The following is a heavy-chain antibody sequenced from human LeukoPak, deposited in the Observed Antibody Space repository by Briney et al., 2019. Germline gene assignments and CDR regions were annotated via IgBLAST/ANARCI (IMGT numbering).Heavy chain of an antibody. CDR1: GFTFSSYG. CDR2: IRYDGSNK. D-gene: IGHD2-2*01. V-gene: IGHV3-30*02. Sequence: GGSLRLSCAASGFTFSSYGMLWVRQAPGKGLEWVAFIRYDGSNKYYADSVKGRFTISRDNSKNTLYLQMNSLRAEDTAVYYCAKDQIVVVPAARTYNWFDPWGQGTLVTVSS. J-gene: IGHJ5*02. CDR3: AKDQIVVVPAARTYNWFDP.